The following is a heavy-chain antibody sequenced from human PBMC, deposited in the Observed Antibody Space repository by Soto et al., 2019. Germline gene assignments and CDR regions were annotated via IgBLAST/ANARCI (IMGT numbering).Heavy chain of an antibody. CDR1: GFSFSSYG. D-gene: IGHD6-13*01. V-gene: IGHV3-30*03. CDR2: ISDDGSFK. J-gene: IGHJ4*02. Sequence: QRRLVDSGGGVVQPGRSLRLSCEASGFSFSSYGMHWVRQAPGKGLEWVAVISDDGSFKDYADSVKGRFTISRDNSDNTLFLQMNSLGPNDXXXXXXXXXYGPKAPYPYSNTHTDFWGQGTRVTVSS. CDR3: XXXYGPKAPYPYSNTHTDF.